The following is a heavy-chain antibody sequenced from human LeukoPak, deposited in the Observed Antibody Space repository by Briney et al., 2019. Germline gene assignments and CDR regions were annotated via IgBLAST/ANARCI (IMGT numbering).Heavy chain of an antibody. CDR1: GYTFTSYG. J-gene: IGHJ3*02. CDR2: ISAYNGNT. V-gene: IGHV1-18*01. D-gene: IGHD1-26*01. Sequence: GASVKVSCKASGYTFTSYGISWVRQAPGQGLEWMGWISAYNGNTNYAQKLQGRVTMTTDTSTSTAYMELRSLRSDDTAVDYCATTEVGAPDEVIDAFDIWGQGTMVTVSS. CDR3: ATTEVGAPDEVIDAFDI.